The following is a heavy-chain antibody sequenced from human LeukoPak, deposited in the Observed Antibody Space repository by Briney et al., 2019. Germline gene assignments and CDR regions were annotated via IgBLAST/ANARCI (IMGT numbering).Heavy chain of an antibody. D-gene: IGHD4-23*01. V-gene: IGHV3-23*01. CDR2: SSDTT. J-gene: IGHJ4*02. Sequence: GGSLRLSCAASGFTFSSYAMSWVRQAPRKGLEWVSTSSDTTYYTDSVKGRFTISRATSKNTLYLQMNSLGAADTAVYYCARSRGPGNHYFDYWGQGALVTVSS. CDR1: GFTFSSYA. CDR3: ARSRGPGNHYFDY.